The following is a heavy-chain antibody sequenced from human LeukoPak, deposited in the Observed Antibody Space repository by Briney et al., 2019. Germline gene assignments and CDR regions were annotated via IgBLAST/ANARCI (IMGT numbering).Heavy chain of an antibody. CDR2: IYTTGST. Sequence: KTSRTLSLTCTVSGGSISSGSYYWSWIRQPAGKGLEWIGRIYTTGSTNYNPSLKSRLTISVDTSKNQFSLKLRSVTAADTAVYYCARIKCVGDCRGYYYYYHMDVWGKGTTVTISS. V-gene: IGHV4-61*02. CDR3: ARIKCVGDCRGYYYYYHMDV. D-gene: IGHD2-21*02. CDR1: GGSISSGSYY. J-gene: IGHJ6*03.